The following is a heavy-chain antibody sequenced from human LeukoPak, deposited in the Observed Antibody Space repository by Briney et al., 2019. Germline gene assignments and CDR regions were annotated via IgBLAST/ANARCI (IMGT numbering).Heavy chain of an antibody. CDR1: GGSISSSNW. CDR2: IYHSGST. V-gene: IGHV4-4*02. J-gene: IGHJ3*02. D-gene: IGHD2-8*01. CDR3: ARDVLYCTNGVCSDAFDI. Sequence: PSETLSLTCAVSGGSISSSNWWSWVRQPPGKGLEWIGEIYHSGSTNYNPSLKSRVTISVDKSKNQFSLKLSSVTAADTAVYYCARDVLYCTNGVCSDAFDIWGQGTMVTVSS.